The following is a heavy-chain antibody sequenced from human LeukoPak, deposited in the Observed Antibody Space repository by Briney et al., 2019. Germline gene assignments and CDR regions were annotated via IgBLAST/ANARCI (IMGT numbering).Heavy chain of an antibody. V-gene: IGHV4-59*02. Sequence: SETLSLTCTVSGGSVSTYHWGWIRQPPGKGLEWIGYSYYTGSTNYNPSLTGRVTISVDMSKNQFFLKLISVAAADTAVYHCARVRGGYDAIDHWGQGTLVTVSS. CDR2: SYYTGST. D-gene: IGHD5-12*01. J-gene: IGHJ4*02. CDR1: GGSVSTYH. CDR3: ARVRGGYDAIDH.